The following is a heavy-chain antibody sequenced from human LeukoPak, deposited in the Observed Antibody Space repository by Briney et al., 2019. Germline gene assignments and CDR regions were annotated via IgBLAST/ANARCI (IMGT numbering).Heavy chain of an antibody. CDR3: ATRNFGDYGAFDI. Sequence: ASVKVSCKVSGYTLTELSMHWVRQAPGKGLVWLGGLHPEDGEAIYAQTLQGRVTMTEDTSTDTAYMELSSLRSEDTAVYYCATRNFGDYGAFDIWGQGTMVTVSS. D-gene: IGHD4-17*01. CDR2: LHPEDGEA. CDR1: GYTLTELS. J-gene: IGHJ3*02. V-gene: IGHV1-24*01.